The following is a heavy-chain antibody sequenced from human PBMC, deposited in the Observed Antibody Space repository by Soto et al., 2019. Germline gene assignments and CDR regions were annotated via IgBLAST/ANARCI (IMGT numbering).Heavy chain of an antibody. V-gene: IGHV4-59*01. CDR2: IYYSGST. D-gene: IGHD2-15*01. J-gene: IGHJ4*02. CDR1: GDSIISYY. Sequence: QVQLQESGPGLVKPSETLSLTCTVSGDSIISYYWSWIRQPPGKGLEWIGYIYYSGSTNYNPSLKSRVTIPLDMSNNHFSLKLNSVTAADTAVYYCASRAGGRPSDYWGQGTLVTVSS. CDR3: ASRAGGRPSDY.